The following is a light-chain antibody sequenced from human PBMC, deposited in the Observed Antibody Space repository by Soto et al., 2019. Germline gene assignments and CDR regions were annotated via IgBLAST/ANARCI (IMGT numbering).Light chain of an antibody. CDR2: DAS. CDR1: QDISTY. Sequence: DIQMTQSPSSLSASVGDRVTITCQASQDISTYLNWYQQKPGKAPKLLIYDASNLETGVPSRFSGSGSGTDFTFTIISLQPEDIATYFCQQYDDLPLTFGPGTKVDIK. CDR3: QQYDDLPLT. J-gene: IGKJ3*01. V-gene: IGKV1-33*01.